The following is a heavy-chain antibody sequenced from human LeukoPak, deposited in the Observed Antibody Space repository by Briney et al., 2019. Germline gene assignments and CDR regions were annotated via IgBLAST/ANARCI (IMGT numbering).Heavy chain of an antibody. V-gene: IGHV1-24*01. Sequence: ASVKVSCKSSGYTLSVLPIHWVRQAPGTRLECMGGYEPEDGETFYTQEFQGRVTMTEDISTDTAYMELSSLRSDDTAMYYCATRTVPTAIHSAFDIWGQGTMVTVSS. CDR1: GYTLSVLP. CDR3: ATRTVPTAIHSAFDI. CDR2: YEPEDGET. D-gene: IGHD2-2*02. J-gene: IGHJ3*02.